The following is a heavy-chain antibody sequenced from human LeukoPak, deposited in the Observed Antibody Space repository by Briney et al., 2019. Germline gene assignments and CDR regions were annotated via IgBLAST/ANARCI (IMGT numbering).Heavy chain of an antibody. V-gene: IGHV3-74*01. Sequence: RGSLRLSCAASGFSFSVYWMHWVRQAPGKGPVWVSRIKTDGSITDYADFVKGRFTISRDNAKNSLYLQMNSLRAEDTAVYYCAELGITMIGGVWGKGTTVTISS. CDR2: IKTDGSIT. CDR3: AELGITMIGGV. CDR1: GFSFSVYW. D-gene: IGHD3-10*02. J-gene: IGHJ6*04.